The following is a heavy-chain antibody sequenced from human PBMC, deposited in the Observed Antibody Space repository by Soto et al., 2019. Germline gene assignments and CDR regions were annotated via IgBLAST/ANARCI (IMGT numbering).Heavy chain of an antibody. CDR2: MNPNSGNT. CDR1: GYTFTSYD. J-gene: IGHJ6*02. V-gene: IGHV1-8*01. CDR3: ARRPPLYYYYYGMDV. Sequence: QVQLVQSGAEVKKPGASVKVSCKASGYTFTSYDISWVRQATGQGLEWMGWMNPNSGNTGYAQKFQGRVTMTRNTSISTAYMELSSLRSEDTAVYYCARRPPLYYYYYGMDVWGQGTTVTVSS.